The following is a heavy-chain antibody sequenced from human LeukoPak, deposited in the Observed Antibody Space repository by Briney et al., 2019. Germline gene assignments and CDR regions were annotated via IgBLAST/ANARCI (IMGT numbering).Heavy chain of an antibody. Sequence: SETLSLTCTVSGGSISSSSYYWGWIRQPPGKGLEWIGSIYYSGSTYYNPSLKSRVTISVDTSKNQFSLKLSSVTAADTAVYYCARRMATPARKSPFDYRGQGTLVTVSS. CDR3: ARRMATPARKSPFDY. D-gene: IGHD5-24*01. CDR1: GGSISSSSYY. J-gene: IGHJ4*02. V-gene: IGHV4-39*01. CDR2: IYYSGST.